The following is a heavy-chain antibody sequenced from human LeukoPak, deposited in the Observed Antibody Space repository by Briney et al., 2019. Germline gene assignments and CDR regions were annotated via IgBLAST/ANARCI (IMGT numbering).Heavy chain of an antibody. CDR2: ISSSSSYI. D-gene: IGHD3-3*01. CDR3: AIRLERGHYDFWSGYYDAFDI. CDR1: GFTFSSYS. V-gene: IGHV3-21*01. J-gene: IGHJ3*02. Sequence: PGGSLRLSCAASGFTFSSYSMNWVRQAPGKGLEWVSSISSSSSYIYYADSVKGRFTISRDNAKNSLYLQMNSLRAEDTAVYYCAIRLERGHYDFWSGYYDAFDIWGQGTMVTVSS.